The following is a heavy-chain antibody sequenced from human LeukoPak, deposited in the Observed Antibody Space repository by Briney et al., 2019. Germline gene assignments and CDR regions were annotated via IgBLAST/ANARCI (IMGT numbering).Heavy chain of an antibody. CDR3: ASWSLGGGRDGYNSNYYYGMDV. CDR2: INPSGGST. CDR1: GYTFTSYY. V-gene: IGHV1-46*01. Sequence: ASVKVSCKASGYTFTSYYMHWVRQAPGQGLDWMGLINPSGGSTSYAQKFQGRVTMTRDTSTSTVYMELSSLRSEDTAVYYCASWSLGGGRDGYNSNYYYGMDVWGQGTTVTVSS. D-gene: IGHD5-24*01. J-gene: IGHJ6*02.